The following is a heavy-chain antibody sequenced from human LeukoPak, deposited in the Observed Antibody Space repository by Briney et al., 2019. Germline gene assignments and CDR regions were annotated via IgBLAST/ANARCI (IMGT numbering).Heavy chain of an antibody. D-gene: IGHD3-10*01. CDR2: IYYSGST. Sequence: SETLSLTCTVSGGSISSSGYYWGWIRQPPGKGLEWIGSIYYSGSTYYNPPLKSRVTISVDTSKNQFSLKLSSVTAADTAVYYCARHYYGSGSYYNAFDYWGQGTLVTVSS. J-gene: IGHJ4*02. CDR3: ARHYYGSGSYYNAFDY. CDR1: GGSISSSGYY. V-gene: IGHV4-39*01.